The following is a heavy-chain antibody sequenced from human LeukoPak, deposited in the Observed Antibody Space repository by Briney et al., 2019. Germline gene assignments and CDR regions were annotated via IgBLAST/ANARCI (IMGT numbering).Heavy chain of an antibody. D-gene: IGHD3-16*01. V-gene: IGHV4-39*01. CDR3: VTSAWGFNGPFNY. CDR2: IDYSGNA. Sequence: SETLSLTCTVSGASISSSSYSWGWIRQPPGKGLEWSGSIDYSGNAYYNPSLKSRVTISVDMSKNQFSLKLGSVTAADTAVYYCVTSAWGFNGPFNYWGQGTLVTVSS. CDR1: GASISSSSYS. J-gene: IGHJ4*02.